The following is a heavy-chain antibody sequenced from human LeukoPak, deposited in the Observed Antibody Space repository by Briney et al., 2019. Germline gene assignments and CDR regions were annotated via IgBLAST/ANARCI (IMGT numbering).Heavy chain of an antibody. Sequence: GGSLRLSCAASGFTFSDYSMNWVRQAPGKGLEWISYIGIDSGNTNYADSVKGRFTISGDKAKNSLYLQMNSLRVEDTAVYYCAGDYKYAFDNWGQGTLVTVSS. J-gene: IGHJ4*02. D-gene: IGHD5-24*01. CDR2: IGIDSGNT. CDR1: GFTFSDYS. CDR3: AGDYKYAFDN. V-gene: IGHV3-48*01.